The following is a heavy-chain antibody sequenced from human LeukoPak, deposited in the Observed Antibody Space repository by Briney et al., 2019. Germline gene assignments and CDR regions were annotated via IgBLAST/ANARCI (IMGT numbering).Heavy chain of an antibody. CDR1: GFTFDDYA. CDR3: AKAGDYGDYEGAYYFDY. Sequence: GGTLRLSCAASGFTFDDYAMHWVRQAPGKGLEWVSGISWNSGSIGYADSVKGRFTISRDNAKNSLYLQMNSLRAEDMALYYCAKAGDYGDYEGAYYFDYWGQGTLVTVSS. J-gene: IGHJ4*02. D-gene: IGHD4-17*01. V-gene: IGHV3-9*03. CDR2: ISWNSGSI.